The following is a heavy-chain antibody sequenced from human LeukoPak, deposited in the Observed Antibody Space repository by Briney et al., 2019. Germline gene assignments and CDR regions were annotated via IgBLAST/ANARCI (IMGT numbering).Heavy chain of an antibody. V-gene: IGHV3-7*01. J-gene: IGHJ4*02. CDR2: IKQDGSEK. CDR1: GFTFSTYW. CDR3: AREEWFFDY. Sequence: PGGSLRLSCAASGFTFSTYWMSRVRQAPGKGLEWVANIKQDGSEKYYVDSLKGRFTISRDNAQNSLYLQMYSLRAEDTAVYYCAREEWFFDYWGQGTLVTVSS. D-gene: IGHD3-3*01.